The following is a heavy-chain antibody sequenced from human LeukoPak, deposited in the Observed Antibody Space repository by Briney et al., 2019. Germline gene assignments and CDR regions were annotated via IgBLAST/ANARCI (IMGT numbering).Heavy chain of an antibody. J-gene: IGHJ5*02. V-gene: IGHV3-15*01. Sequence: GGSLRLSCAASGITFSTAWMSWFRQAPGKGVGWVGRIKSKIGGATADYAAPVKDRFTISRDDSKNTPYLQMNSLKTGDTAVYYCATDRAWFDPWGQGTLVTVSS. D-gene: IGHD3-10*01. CDR3: ATDRAWFDP. CDR1: GITFSTAW. CDR2: IKSKIGGATA.